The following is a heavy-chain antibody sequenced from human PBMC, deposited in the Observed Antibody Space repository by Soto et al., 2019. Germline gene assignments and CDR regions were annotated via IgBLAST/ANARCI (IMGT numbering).Heavy chain of an antibody. Sequence: QVQLQESGPGLVKPSQTLSLTCTVSGGSISSGGDYWSWIRQHPGKGLEWIGYIYYSGRTYYNPSLKSRVTLSVYTSKNHFSLNLSSVTAADTAVYYCARATPYYYYGMDVWGQGTTVTVSS. V-gene: IGHV4-31*03. CDR3: ARATPYYYYGMDV. CDR2: IYYSGRT. J-gene: IGHJ6*02. D-gene: IGHD2-15*01. CDR1: GGSISSGGDY.